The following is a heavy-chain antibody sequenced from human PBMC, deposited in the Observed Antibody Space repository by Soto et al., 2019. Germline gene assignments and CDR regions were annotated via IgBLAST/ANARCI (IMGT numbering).Heavy chain of an antibody. CDR3: ARDPYGSGSPTH. D-gene: IGHD3-10*01. CDR2: TYHSGST. CDR1: GYSISGGYY. Sequence: SETLALSVAVWGYSISGGYYWRWIRQPPGKGLEWIGSTYHSGSTYYNPSLKSRVTISVDTSKNQFSLKLSSVTAADTAVYYCARDPYGSGSPTHCGQGTLVTV. V-gene: IGHV4-38-2*02. J-gene: IGHJ4*02.